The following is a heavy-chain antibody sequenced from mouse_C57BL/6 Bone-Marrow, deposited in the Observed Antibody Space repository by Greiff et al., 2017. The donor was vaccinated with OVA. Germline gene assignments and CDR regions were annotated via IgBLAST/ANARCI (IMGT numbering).Heavy chain of an antibody. CDR3: SRWQENY. V-gene: IGHV1-54*01. CDR1: GYAFTNYL. Sequence: QVQLQQSGAELVRPGTSVKVSCKASGYAFTNYLIEWVKQRPGQGLEWIGVINPGSGGTNYNEKFKGKATLTADKSSSTAYMQLSSLTSEDAAVDFCSRWQENYWGQGTTLTVSS. CDR2: INPGSGGT. J-gene: IGHJ2*01. D-gene: IGHD6-1*01.